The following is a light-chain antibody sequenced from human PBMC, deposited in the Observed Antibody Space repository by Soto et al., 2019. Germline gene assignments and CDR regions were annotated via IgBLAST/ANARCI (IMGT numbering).Light chain of an antibody. CDR1: QGIRNE. V-gene: IGKV1-6*01. Sequence: AIQMTQSPSSLSASIGDRVTITCRASQGIRNELGWYQQKPGKAPILLNYAASSLHSGAPPRFSGGGSGSDFTPAISSLQPDDFAPYYCLHDYSYPRTFGQGTKVEVK. J-gene: IGKJ1*01. CDR2: AAS. CDR3: LHDYSYPRT.